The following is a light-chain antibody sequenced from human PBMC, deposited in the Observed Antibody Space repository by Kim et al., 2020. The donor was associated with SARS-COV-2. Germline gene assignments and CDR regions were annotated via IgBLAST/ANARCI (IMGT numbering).Light chain of an antibody. CDR3: QVCDSSTGV. CDR1: NIGSKN. CDR2: RDS. Sequence: SYELTQPLSVSVALGQTARITCGGNNIGSKNVHWYQQKPGQAPVLVIYRDSNRPSGIPERFSGSNSGNTATLTISRAQAGDEADYYCQVCDSSTGVFGGG. V-gene: IGLV3-9*01. J-gene: IGLJ3*02.